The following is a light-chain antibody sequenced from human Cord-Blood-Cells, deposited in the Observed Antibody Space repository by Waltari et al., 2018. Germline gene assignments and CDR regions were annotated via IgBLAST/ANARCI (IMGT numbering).Light chain of an antibody. CDR3: CSYAGSSTWV. Sequence: QSALTQPASVSGSPGQSITISCPGTSSDVGRYNLVSWYQQHPGKAPKVMIYKVSKRHSGVSTRFSGSKSGNTASLTISGLQAEDEADYYCCSYAGSSTWVFGGGTKLTVL. CDR1: SSDVGRYNL. V-gene: IGLV2-23*02. J-gene: IGLJ3*02. CDR2: KVS.